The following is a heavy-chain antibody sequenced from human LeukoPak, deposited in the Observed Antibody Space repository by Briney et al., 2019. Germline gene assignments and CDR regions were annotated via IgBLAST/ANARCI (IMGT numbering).Heavy chain of an antibody. J-gene: IGHJ4*02. CDR1: GDSINSYY. CDR2: IYHSGST. D-gene: IGHD1-26*01. V-gene: IGHV4-59*01. Sequence: PSETLSLTCSVSGDSINSYYWSWIRQPPGKGLEWIGYIYHSGSTNYNPSLKSRVTLSVDTSKNQFSLRLTSVTAADTAVYYCSRESGAFSPFGYWGQGTLVTVSS. CDR3: SRESGAFSPFGY.